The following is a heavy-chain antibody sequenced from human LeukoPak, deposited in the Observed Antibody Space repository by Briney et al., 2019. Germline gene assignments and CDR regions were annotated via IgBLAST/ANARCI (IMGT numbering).Heavy chain of an antibody. D-gene: IGHD5-18*01. CDR2: IIPIFGTA. V-gene: IGHV1-69*13. CDR3: AASALGVYGYYDYYYYMDV. Sequence: ASVKVSCKASGGTFSSYAISWVRQAPGQGLEWMGGIIPIFGTANYAQKFQGRVTITADESTSTAYMELSSLTSEDTAVYYCAASALGVYGYYDYYYYMDVWGTGTTVTVSS. J-gene: IGHJ6*03. CDR1: GGTFSSYA.